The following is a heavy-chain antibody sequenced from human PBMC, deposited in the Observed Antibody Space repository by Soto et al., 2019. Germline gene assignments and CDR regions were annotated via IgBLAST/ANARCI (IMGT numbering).Heavy chain of an antibody. J-gene: IGHJ6*02. CDR3: ARDTEQKGDYYYYGMDV. Sequence: EVQLVESGGGLVKPGGSLRLSCAASGFTFSSYSMNWVRQAPGKGLEWVSSISSSSSYIYYADSVKGRFTISRDNDKNSLYLQMNSLRAEDTAVYYCARDTEQKGDYYYYGMDVWGQGTTVTVSS. CDR1: GFTFSSYS. CDR2: ISSSSSYI. V-gene: IGHV3-21*01. D-gene: IGHD3-16*01.